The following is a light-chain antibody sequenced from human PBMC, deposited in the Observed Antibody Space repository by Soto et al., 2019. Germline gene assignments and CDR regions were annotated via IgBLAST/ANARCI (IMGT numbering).Light chain of an antibody. J-gene: IGLJ2*01. CDR2: DVS. Sequence: QSALTQPASVSGSPGQSITISCTGTSSDVGAYNYVSWYQQHPGKAPKLMIYDVSDRPSGISNRFSCSKSGNAASLTISGLQTEDEADYYFSSYTTSSTVVFGGGTKLTVL. V-gene: IGLV2-14*03. CDR3: SSYTTSSTVV. CDR1: SSDVGAYNY.